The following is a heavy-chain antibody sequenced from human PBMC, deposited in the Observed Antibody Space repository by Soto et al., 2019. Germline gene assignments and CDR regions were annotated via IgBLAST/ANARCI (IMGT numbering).Heavy chain of an antibody. CDR1: GGSISSGDYY. Sequence: QVQLQESGPGLVKPSQTLSLTCTVSGGSISSGDYYWGWIRQPPGKGLEWIGYIYYSGSTYYNPSLKSRITISVDTPKNQFSLKLSSVTAADTAVYYCARVLYYDSSSKGDYYGMDVWGQGTTVTVSS. D-gene: IGHD3-22*01. V-gene: IGHV4-30-4*01. CDR2: IYYSGST. J-gene: IGHJ6*02. CDR3: ARVLYYDSSSKGDYYGMDV.